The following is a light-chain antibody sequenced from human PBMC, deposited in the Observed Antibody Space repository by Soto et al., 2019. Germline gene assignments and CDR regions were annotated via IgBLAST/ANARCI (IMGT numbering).Light chain of an antibody. Sequence: DLQMTQSPSTVSASVGDRVTITCRASQNIISWLAWYQQQPGRAPKLLIYAASILQSGVPSRFSWSGSGTDVTLTINSLQPEEFATYYCQQACGFPVTVGQGTRLEIK. CDR1: QNIISW. CDR3: QQACGFPVT. J-gene: IGKJ5*01. CDR2: AAS. V-gene: IGKV1-12*01.